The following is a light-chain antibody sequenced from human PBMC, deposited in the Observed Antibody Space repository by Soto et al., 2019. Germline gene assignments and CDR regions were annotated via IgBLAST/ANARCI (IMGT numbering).Light chain of an antibody. CDR3: QQYINLWT. V-gene: IGKV3-15*01. Sequence: EIVMTPSPATLSVSPGERATLSCRASQSVSSNLAWYQQKPGQSPRLLIYGASTRATGVPARFSGSGSGTEFTLTISSLQSEDFAVYYCQQYINLWTFGQGTKVDIK. J-gene: IGKJ1*01. CDR2: GAS. CDR1: QSVSSN.